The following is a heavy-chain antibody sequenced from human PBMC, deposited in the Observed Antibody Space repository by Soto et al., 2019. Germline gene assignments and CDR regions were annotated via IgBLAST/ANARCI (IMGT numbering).Heavy chain of an antibody. CDR3: ATSAVTTGGFDS. CDR1: GGALTNHT. D-gene: IGHD4-17*01. CDR2: IIPVLSMA. J-gene: IGHJ4*01. Sequence: QVQLVQSGAEVKKPGSSVKVSCSASGGALTNHTISWVRQAPGQGLEWMGRIIPVLSMATYSQNFQDTVTMTADKSTNTAYMELSSLTSGDTAVYFCATSAVTTGGFDSWGQGTLVTVSS. V-gene: IGHV1-69*02.